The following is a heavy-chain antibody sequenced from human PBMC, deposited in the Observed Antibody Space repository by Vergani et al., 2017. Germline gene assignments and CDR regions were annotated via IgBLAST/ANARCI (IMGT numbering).Heavy chain of an antibody. D-gene: IGHD6-6*01. J-gene: IGHJ5*02. CDR1: GFTFSSYS. Sequence: EVQLVESGGGLVKPGGSLRLSCAASGFTFSSYSMNWVRQAPGKGLEWVSSISSSSSYIYYADSVKGRFTISRYNAKNSLYLQMNSLRAEDTAVYYCARDADEYSSSSGWFDPWGQGTLVTVSS. V-gene: IGHV3-21*01. CDR2: ISSSSSYI. CDR3: ARDADEYSSSSGWFDP.